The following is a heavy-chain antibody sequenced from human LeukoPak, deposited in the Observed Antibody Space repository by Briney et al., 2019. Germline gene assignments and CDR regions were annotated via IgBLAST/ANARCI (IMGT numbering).Heavy chain of an antibody. CDR1: GFTFTNAW. CDR2: INSRTEGGTT. Sequence: PGGSLRLSCAVSGFTFTNAWMSWVRQAPGKGLEWVGRINSRTEGGTTDYAAPVEGRFTISRDDSKNTLYLQMNSLRAEDTAVYYCAREPSTWVVSSSWFAFDYWGQGTLVTVSS. D-gene: IGHD6-13*01. J-gene: IGHJ4*02. CDR3: AREPSTWVVSSSWFAFDY. V-gene: IGHV3-15*01.